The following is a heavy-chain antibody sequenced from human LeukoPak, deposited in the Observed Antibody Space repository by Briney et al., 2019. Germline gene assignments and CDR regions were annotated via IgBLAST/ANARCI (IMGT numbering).Heavy chain of an antibody. J-gene: IGHJ4*02. CDR1: GFTFSSYS. V-gene: IGHV3-21*01. Sequence: GGSLRLSCAASGFTFSSYSMNWVRQAPGKGLEWVSSISSSSSYIYYADSVKGRFTISRDNAKNSLYLQMNSLRAEDTAVYYCARGSYYDSSGYPYWGQGTLVTVSS. CDR3: ARGSYYDSSGYPY. D-gene: IGHD3-22*01. CDR2: ISSSSSYI.